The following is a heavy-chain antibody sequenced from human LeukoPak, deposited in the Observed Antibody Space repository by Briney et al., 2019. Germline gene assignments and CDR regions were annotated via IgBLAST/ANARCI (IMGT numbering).Heavy chain of an antibody. CDR3: ASGSSYGDYVGNYFDY. CDR1: GYSFTGYW. J-gene: IGHJ4*02. Sequence: GESLKISCKGSGYSFTGYWIGWVRQMPGKGLEWMGIVYPGDSDTRYSPSFQGQVTISADKSISTAYLQWSSLKASDTAMYYCASGSSYGDYVGNYFDYWGQGTLVTVSS. V-gene: IGHV5-51*01. CDR2: VYPGDSDT. D-gene: IGHD4-17*01.